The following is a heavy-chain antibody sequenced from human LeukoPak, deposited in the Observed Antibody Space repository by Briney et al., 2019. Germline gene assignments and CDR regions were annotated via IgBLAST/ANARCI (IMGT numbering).Heavy chain of an antibody. Sequence: GGSLRLSCAASGFTFSNHAMSWVRQAPGKGLEWVAVISYDGSNKYYADSVKGRFTISRDNSKNTLYLQMNSLRAEDTAVYYCARGGEFDYWGQGTLVTVSS. CDR2: ISYDGSNK. V-gene: IGHV3-30*04. CDR1: GFTFSNHA. J-gene: IGHJ4*02. CDR3: ARGGEFDY.